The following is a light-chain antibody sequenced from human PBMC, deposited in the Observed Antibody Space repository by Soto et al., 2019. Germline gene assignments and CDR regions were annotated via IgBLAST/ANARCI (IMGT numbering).Light chain of an antibody. J-gene: IGLJ2*01. CDR1: SSNIGAGYD. Sequence: QSVLTQSPSVSGAPGQRVTISCTGSSSNIGAGYDVHWYQQLPGTAPKLLIYGNSNRPSGVPDRFSGSKSGTSASLAISGLQAEDEADYYCQFHDSSLSGGVVFGGGTKLTVL. CDR3: QFHDSSLSGGVV. V-gene: IGLV1-40*01. CDR2: GNS.